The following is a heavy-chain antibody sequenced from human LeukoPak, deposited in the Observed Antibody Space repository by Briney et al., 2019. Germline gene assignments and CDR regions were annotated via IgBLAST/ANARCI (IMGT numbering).Heavy chain of an antibody. J-gene: IGHJ4*02. D-gene: IGHD3-16*01. CDR1: GFTFSTYS. Sequence: GGSLRLSCAASGFTFSTYSMSWVRQAPGKGLEWVANIKPDGSEKYYVDAVKGRLTISRDNAKNSVYLQMKSLRAEDTAVYYCARDKFGGTDYWGQGTLVTVSS. V-gene: IGHV3-7*01. CDR2: IKPDGSEK. CDR3: ARDKFGGTDY.